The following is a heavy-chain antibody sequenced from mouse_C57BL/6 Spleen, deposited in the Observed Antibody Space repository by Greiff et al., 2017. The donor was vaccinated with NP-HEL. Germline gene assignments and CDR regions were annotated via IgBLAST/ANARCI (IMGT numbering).Heavy chain of an antibody. D-gene: IGHD3-2*02. CDR3: ARGGTAQAVDY. J-gene: IGHJ2*01. CDR1: GYTFTSYW. CDR2: IDPSDSYT. Sequence: VQLQQPGAELVMPGASVKLSCKASGYTFTSYWMHWVKQRPGQGLEWIGEIDPSDSYTNYNQKFKGKSTLTVDKSSSTAYMQLSSLTSEDSAVYYCARGGTAQAVDYWGQGTTLTVSS. V-gene: IGHV1-69*01.